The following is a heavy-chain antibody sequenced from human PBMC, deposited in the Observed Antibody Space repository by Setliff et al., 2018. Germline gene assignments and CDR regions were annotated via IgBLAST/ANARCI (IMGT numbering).Heavy chain of an antibody. J-gene: IGHJ3*01. CDR2: IDNHGSAT. D-gene: IGHD6-13*01. Sequence: GGSLRLSCAASGFTFSGYWMHWVRQAPGKGLVWVSRIDNHGSATNYADSVKGRSTISRDNAKNTLYLQMNSLRAEDTAIYYCARVRVGSSWYDAFDVWGQGTMVTVSS. CDR3: ARVRVGSSWYDAFDV. CDR1: GFTFSGYW. V-gene: IGHV3-74*01.